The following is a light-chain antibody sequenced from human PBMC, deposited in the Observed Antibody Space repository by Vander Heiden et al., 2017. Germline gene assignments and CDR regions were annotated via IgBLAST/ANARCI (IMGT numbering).Light chain of an antibody. CDR3: QQYNAYPCT. CDR2: RAS. Sequence: IQLTQSPSSLSASVGDRVTITCRASQTFSNYLAWYQQKPGNAPKLLIYRASTLESGVPSRFSGRGSGTEFTLTIGSLQPDDFATYYCQQYNAYPCTFGQGTRVQI. V-gene: IGKV1-5*03. J-gene: IGKJ1*01. CDR1: QTFSNY.